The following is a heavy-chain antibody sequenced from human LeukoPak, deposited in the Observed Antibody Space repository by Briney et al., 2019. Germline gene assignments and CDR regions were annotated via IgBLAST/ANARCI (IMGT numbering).Heavy chain of an antibody. CDR2: INSDGSST. CDR3: ASPGGIAAAGDAFDI. J-gene: IGHJ3*02. V-gene: IGHV3-74*01. D-gene: IGHD6-13*01. Sequence: GGSLRLSCAASGFTFSSYWMHWVRQAPGKGLVWVSRINSDGSSTSYADSVKGRFTISRDNAKNTLYLQMNSLRAEDTAVYYCASPGGIAAAGDAFDIWGQGTMVTVSS. CDR1: GFTFSSYW.